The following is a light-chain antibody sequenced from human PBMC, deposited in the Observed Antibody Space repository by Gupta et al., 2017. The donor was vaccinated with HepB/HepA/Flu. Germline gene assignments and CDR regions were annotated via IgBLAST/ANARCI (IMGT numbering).Light chain of an antibody. J-gene: IGKJ5*01. CDR1: QSVSSN. Sequence: ELVMTQSPATLSVSPGERATLSCRASQSVSSNLAWYQQKPGQAPRLLIYAASTRAAGISDRCSGSGSGTEFTLTISSLQSEDFAVYYCQQYNNWPPITFGQGTRLEIK. V-gene: IGKV3-15*01. CDR2: AAS. CDR3: QQYNNWPPIT.